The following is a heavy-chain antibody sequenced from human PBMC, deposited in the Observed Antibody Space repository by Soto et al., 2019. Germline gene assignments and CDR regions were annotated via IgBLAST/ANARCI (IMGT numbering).Heavy chain of an antibody. CDR1: GFTSSDHY. V-gene: IGHV3-72*01. CDR3: AREGDSSGPDFDY. CDR2: TTNRAKSYTA. Sequence: GGSLRLSCAGSGFTSSDHYIDWVRQAPGKGLEWVGRTTNRAKSYTAEYAASVKGRFTISRDDSHMYLQMDSLKTEDTAVYYCAREGDSSGPDFDYWGQGTLVTVS. D-gene: IGHD3-22*01. J-gene: IGHJ4*02.